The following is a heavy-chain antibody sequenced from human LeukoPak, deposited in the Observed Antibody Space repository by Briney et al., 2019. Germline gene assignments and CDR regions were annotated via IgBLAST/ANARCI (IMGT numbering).Heavy chain of an antibody. D-gene: IGHD3-3*01. Sequence: PGGSLRLSCAASGFTFSSYGMHWVRQAPGKGLEWVAVISYDGSNKYYADSVKGRFTISRGNSKNTLYLQMNSLRAEDTAVYYAKDLALEGMDVWGQGTTVTVSS. CDR3: KDLALEGMDV. V-gene: IGHV3-30*18. CDR1: GFTFSSYG. CDR2: ISYDGSNK. J-gene: IGHJ6*02.